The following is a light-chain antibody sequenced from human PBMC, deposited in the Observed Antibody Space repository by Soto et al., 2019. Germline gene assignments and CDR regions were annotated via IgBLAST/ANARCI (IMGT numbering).Light chain of an antibody. CDR3: QQRSNRGSLT. J-gene: IGKJ4*01. CDR1: QSVSRY. CDR2: DAS. V-gene: IGKV3-11*01. Sequence: EIVLTQSPATLSLSPGERATLSCRASQSVSRYLAWYQQKPGQAPRLLIYDASKRATCIPARFSGSGSATDFALTINSLEPEDSAVYYCQQRSNRGSLTFGGGTKVEIK.